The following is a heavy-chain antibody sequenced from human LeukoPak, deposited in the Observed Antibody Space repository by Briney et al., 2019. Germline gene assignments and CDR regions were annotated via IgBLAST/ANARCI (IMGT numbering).Heavy chain of an antibody. CDR1: GDTVSSNSAA. CDR3: ARGIAAAEP. J-gene: IGHJ5*02. D-gene: IGHD6-13*01. Sequence: SQTLSLTCAISGDTVSSNSAAWHWIRQSPSRGLEWLGRTFYRSKSYNDYAVSVKSRININPDTSKSQFALQLNSVTPEDTAVYYCARGIAAAEPWGQGTLVTVSS. V-gene: IGHV6-1*01. CDR2: TFYRSKSYN.